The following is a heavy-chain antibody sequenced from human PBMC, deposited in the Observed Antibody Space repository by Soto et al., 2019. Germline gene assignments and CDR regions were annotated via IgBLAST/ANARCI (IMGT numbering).Heavy chain of an antibody. Sequence: PGGSLRLSCVASGFTFRAFSLPWIRKGPGKGLEWISYISGSGDRIKYADSVKGRFTISRDTSKNTLYLQMNSLRAEDTAVYYCAKKRGYSYGPDPGVGMDVWGQGTTVTVSS. CDR3: AKKRGYSYGPDPGVGMDV. V-gene: IGHV3-23*01. J-gene: IGHJ6*02. D-gene: IGHD5-18*01. CDR1: GFTFRAFS. CDR2: ISGSGDRI.